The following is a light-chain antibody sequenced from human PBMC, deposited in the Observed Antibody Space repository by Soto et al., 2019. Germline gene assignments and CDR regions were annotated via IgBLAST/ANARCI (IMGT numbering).Light chain of an antibody. CDR3: QQYNSYSWT. Sequence: DIQMTQSPPTLSASAGDRVTITCRASESISSWLAWYQQKPGKAPKLLMYKASSLESGVPSRFSGSGSGTEITLTISSLQPDDFATYYCQQYNSYSWTFGQGTKV. CDR1: ESISSW. J-gene: IGKJ1*01. V-gene: IGKV1-5*03. CDR2: KAS.